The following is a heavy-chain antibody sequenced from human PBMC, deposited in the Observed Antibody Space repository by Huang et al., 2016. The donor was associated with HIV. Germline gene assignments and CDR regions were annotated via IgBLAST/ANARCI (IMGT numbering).Heavy chain of an antibody. CDR1: GGSISNSRYY. Sequence: QLQLQESGPGLVKPSETLSLTCTVSGGSISNSRYYWGWIRQPPGKGLEYIGSIYYSGSTYYNPSLKSRVTMSIDSSKNQCSLKLNSVTAADTAVYYCSRQDEKGYCAGDCSNHYYFGLDV. J-gene: IGHJ6*01. V-gene: IGHV4-39*01. D-gene: IGHD2-21*02. CDR3: SRQDEKGYCAGDCSNHYYFGLDV. CDR2: IYYSGST.